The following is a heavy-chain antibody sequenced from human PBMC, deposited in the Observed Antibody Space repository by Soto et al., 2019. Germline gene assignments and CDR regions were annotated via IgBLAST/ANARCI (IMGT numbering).Heavy chain of an antibody. J-gene: IGHJ5*02. V-gene: IGHV1-3*01. CDR3: ARGSVVGFDP. CDR1: GYTFTSYA. Sequence: QVQLVQSGAEVKKPGASVKVSCKASGYTFTSYAMHWVRQAPGQRLEWMGWINAGNGNTKYSQKFQGRVTITRDTSASTDYMERSRLRSEDTAVYDCARGSVVGFDPWGQGTLVTVSS. D-gene: IGHD2-15*01. CDR2: INAGNGNT.